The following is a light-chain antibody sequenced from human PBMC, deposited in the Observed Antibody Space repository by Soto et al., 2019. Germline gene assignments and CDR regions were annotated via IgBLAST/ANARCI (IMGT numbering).Light chain of an antibody. J-gene: IGKJ5*01. CDR1: QSISIN. CDR3: QQYNQGIT. V-gene: IGKV3-15*01. Sequence: EIVMTQSASTLSGSAGERAILSCRASQSISINVAWYQQKPGQAPRLLIYAASNRATGVPARFSGSSSGTESTLTISSLKSEDFAVYYCQQYNQGITFGQGTRLEIK. CDR2: AAS.